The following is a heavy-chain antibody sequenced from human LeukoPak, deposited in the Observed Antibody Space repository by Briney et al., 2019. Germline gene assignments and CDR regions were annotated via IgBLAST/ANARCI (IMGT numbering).Heavy chain of an antibody. D-gene: IGHD3-22*01. CDR3: ARAAYYYDSSGYYFAFDI. CDR1: GGSISSSSYY. Sequence: SETLSLTCTVSGGSISSSSYYWGWIRQPPGKGLEWIGSIYYSGSTYYNPSLKSRVTISVDTSKNQFSLKLSSVTAADTAVYYCARAAYYYDSSGYYFAFDIWGQGTMVTVSS. CDR2: IYYSGST. V-gene: IGHV4-39*01. J-gene: IGHJ3*02.